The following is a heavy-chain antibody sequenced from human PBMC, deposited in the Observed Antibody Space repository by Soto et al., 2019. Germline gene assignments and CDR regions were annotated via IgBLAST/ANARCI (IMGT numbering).Heavy chain of an antibody. J-gene: IGHJ5*02. CDR3: ARVVPGAEAWFGP. D-gene: IGHD2-2*01. Sequence: GESLKISCKGSGYSFTSYWISWVRQMPGKGLEWMGKIDPSDSYTNYSPSFQGHVTISADKSISTAYLQWSSLKASDTAMYYCARVVPGAEAWFGPWGQGTLVTVSS. V-gene: IGHV5-10-1*01. CDR1: GYSFTSYW. CDR2: IDPSDSYT.